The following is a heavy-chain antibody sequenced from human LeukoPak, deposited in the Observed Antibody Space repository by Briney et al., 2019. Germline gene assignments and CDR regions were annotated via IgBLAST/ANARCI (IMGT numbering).Heavy chain of an antibody. D-gene: IGHD4-23*01. CDR1: GGSLSGNY. CDR3: ARILYGGAIDY. J-gene: IGHJ4*02. Sequence: TLSLTCAVSGGSLSGNYWSWIRQPPGKALEWLARIDWDDDKYYSTSLKTRLTISKDTSKNQVVLTMTNMDPVDTATYYCARILYGGAIDYWGQGTLVTVSS. V-gene: IGHV2-70*11. CDR2: IDWDDDK.